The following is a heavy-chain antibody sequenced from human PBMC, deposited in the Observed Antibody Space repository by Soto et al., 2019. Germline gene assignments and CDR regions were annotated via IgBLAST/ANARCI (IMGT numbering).Heavy chain of an antibody. CDR1: GGTFSSYA. Sequence: QVQLVQSGAEVKKPGSSVKVSCKASGGTFSSYAISWVRQAPGQGLEWMGGIIPIFGTANYAQKFQGRVTXXAXESXSTAYMELSSLRSEDTAVYYCARAVAVAGLDYFDYWGQGTLVTVSS. V-gene: IGHV1-69*12. CDR2: IIPIFGTA. J-gene: IGHJ4*02. D-gene: IGHD6-19*01. CDR3: ARAVAVAGLDYFDY.